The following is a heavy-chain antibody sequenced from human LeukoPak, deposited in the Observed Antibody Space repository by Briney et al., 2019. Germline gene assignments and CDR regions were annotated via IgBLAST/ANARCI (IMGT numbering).Heavy chain of an antibody. Sequence: PERSLRLSCAASGFSFSTHGIHWVRQAPGKGLEWVASINHNGNVNYYVDSVKGRFTISRDNAKNSLYLQMSNLRAEDTAVYFCARGGGLDVWGQGATVTVSS. D-gene: IGHD3-16*01. CDR3: ARGGGLDV. CDR2: INHNGNVN. J-gene: IGHJ6*02. V-gene: IGHV3-7*03. CDR1: GFSFSTHG.